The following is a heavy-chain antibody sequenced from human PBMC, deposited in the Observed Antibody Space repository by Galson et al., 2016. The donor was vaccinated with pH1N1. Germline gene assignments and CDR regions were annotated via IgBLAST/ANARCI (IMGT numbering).Heavy chain of an antibody. V-gene: IGHV3-30*12. J-gene: IGHJ3*02. CDR3: ARDESGYGDSFPDVFDI. CDR2: ILYNGNDK. D-gene: IGHD4-17*01. Sequence: SLRLSCAAFGFTFSSCGIYWVRQAPGKGLEWVGNILYNGNDKYYADSVKGRFTISRDSSMTTVHLQMISVTVEDTAVYFCARDESGYGDSFPDVFDIWGQGTMVTVSS. CDR1: GFTFSSCG.